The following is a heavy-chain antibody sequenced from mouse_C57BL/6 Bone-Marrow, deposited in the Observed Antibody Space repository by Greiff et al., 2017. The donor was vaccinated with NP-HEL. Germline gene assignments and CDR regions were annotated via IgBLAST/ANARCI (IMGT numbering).Heavy chain of an antibody. CDR3: TTYYGNYLLYAMDY. V-gene: IGHV14-4*01. Sequence: DVKLQESGAELVRPGASVKLSCTASGFNIKDDYMHWVKQRPEQGLEWIGWIDPENGDTEYASKFQGKATITADTSSNTAYLQLSSLTSEDTAVYYCTTYYGNYLLYAMDYWGQGTSVTVSS. J-gene: IGHJ4*01. D-gene: IGHD2-1*01. CDR1: GFNIKDDY. CDR2: IDPENGDT.